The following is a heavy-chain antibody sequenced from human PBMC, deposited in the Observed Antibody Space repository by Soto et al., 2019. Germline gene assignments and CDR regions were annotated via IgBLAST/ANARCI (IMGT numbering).Heavy chain of an antibody. CDR1: GFTFSAYG. CDR3: AKDTPLFGESYTMDV. V-gene: IGHV3-30*18. Sequence: QVQLAESGGGVVQPGTSLRLSCAASGFTFSAYGMHWVRQAPGKGLEWVAIISYDGFNKYYADSVKGRFTISRDNSKNTLYLQMNSLRSEDTAVYYCAKDTPLFGESYTMDVWGQGTTVTVSS. D-gene: IGHD3-3*01. J-gene: IGHJ6*02. CDR2: ISYDGFNK.